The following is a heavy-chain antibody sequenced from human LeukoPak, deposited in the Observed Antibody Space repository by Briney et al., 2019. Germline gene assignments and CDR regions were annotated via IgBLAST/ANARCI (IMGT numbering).Heavy chain of an antibody. CDR3: AKDTCGGDCYYGMDV. D-gene: IGHD2-21*01. V-gene: IGHV3-9*01. CDR2: ISWNSGSI. CDR1: GFTFDDYA. Sequence: GGSLRLSCAASGFTFDDYAMHWVRQAPGKGLEWVSGISWNSGSIGYADSVKGRFTISRDNAKNSLYLQMNSLRAEDTALYYCAKDTCGGDCYYGMDVWGQGTTVTVSS. J-gene: IGHJ6*02.